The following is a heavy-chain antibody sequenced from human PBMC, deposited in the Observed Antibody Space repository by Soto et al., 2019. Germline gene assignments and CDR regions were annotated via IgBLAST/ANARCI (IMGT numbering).Heavy chain of an antibody. Sequence: PSETLSLTCTVSGGSISSSSYYWGWIRQPPGKGLEWIGSIYYSGSTYYNPSLKSRVTISVDTSKNQFSLKLSSVTAADTAVYYCARSPPGTAMVIVAYWGQGTLVTSPQ. D-gene: IGHD5-18*01. CDR3: ARSPPGTAMVIVAY. CDR2: IYYSGST. J-gene: IGHJ4*02. V-gene: IGHV4-39*01. CDR1: GGSISSSSYY.